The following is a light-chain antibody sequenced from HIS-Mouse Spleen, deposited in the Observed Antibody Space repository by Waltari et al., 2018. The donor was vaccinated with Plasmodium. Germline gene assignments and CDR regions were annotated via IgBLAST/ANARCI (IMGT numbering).Light chain of an antibody. CDR1: QSVRSN. CDR2: GAS. CDR3: QQYNNWSFT. V-gene: IGKV3-15*01. J-gene: IGKJ3*01. Sequence: EIVMTQSPATLSVSPGERATLSCRASQSVRSNLALSQQKPGQAPRLLIYGASTRATGIPARFSGSGSGTEFTLTISSLQSEDFAVYYCQQYNNWSFTFGPGTKVDIK.